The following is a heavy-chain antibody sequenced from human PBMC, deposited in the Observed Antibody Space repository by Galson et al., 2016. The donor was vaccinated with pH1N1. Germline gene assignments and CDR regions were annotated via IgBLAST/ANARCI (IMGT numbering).Heavy chain of an antibody. CDR1: GFSFGDYY. V-gene: IGHV3-11*06. Sequence: SLRLSCAASGFSFGDYYMSWLRQAPGKGLEWLSHISSLSGKTDYADSVKGRFAISRDDAKNSLFLQMDSLRVEDTAVYYCTRGFCVSPSRYKFDQWGRGTQVTVSS. CDR2: ISSLSGKT. CDR3: TRGFCVSPSRYKFDQ. J-gene: IGHJ4*02. D-gene: IGHD2-2*02.